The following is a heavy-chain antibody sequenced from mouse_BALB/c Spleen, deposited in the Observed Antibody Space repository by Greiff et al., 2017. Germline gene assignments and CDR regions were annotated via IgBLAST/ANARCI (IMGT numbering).Heavy chain of an antibody. Sequence: QVQLQQSGPQLVRPGASVKISCKASGYSFTSYWMHWVKQRPGQGLEWIGMIDPSDSETRLNQKFKDKATLTVDKSSSTAYMQLSSPTSEDSAVYYCARWHYYGSRGNYFDYWGQGTTLTVSS. D-gene: IGHD1-1*01. CDR1: GYSFTSYW. CDR2: IDPSDSET. J-gene: IGHJ2*01. CDR3: ARWHYYGSRGNYFDY. V-gene: IGHV1S127*01.